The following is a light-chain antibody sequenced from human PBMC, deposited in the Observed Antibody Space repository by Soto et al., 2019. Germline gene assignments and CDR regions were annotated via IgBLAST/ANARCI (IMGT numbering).Light chain of an antibody. CDR3: QQYGNSAPIT. Sequence: EIVLTQSPVTLSLSPGERATLSCRASQSVRTYLAWYQVKPGQAPRLLIYDASRRASGVPARFSGSGSGTDFTLTISRLEPEDFALYYCQQYGNSAPITFGQGTRLEIK. J-gene: IGKJ5*01. V-gene: IGKV3-20*01. CDR2: DAS. CDR1: QSVRTY.